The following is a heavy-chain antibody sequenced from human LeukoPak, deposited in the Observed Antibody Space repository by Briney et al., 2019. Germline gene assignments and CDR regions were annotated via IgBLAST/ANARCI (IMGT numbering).Heavy chain of an antibody. CDR3: ARDWGGYGDYGAHFDY. Sequence: GGSLRLSCAASGFTFSSYSMNWVRQAPRKGLEWVSYISSSSSTIYYADSVKGRFTISRDNAKNSLYLQMNSLRAEDTAVYYCARDWGGYGDYGAHFDYWGQGTLVTVSS. V-gene: IGHV3-48*01. CDR1: GFTFSSYS. D-gene: IGHD4-17*01. J-gene: IGHJ4*02. CDR2: ISSSSSTI.